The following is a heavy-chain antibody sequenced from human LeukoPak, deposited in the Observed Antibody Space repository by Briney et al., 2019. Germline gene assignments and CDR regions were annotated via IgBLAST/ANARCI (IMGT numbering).Heavy chain of an antibody. Sequence: PSETLSLTCTVSGGSISSSSYYWGWIRQPPGKGLEWIGSIYYSGSTYYNPSLKGRVTISVDTSKNQFSLKLSSVTAADTAVYYCARVSPNTVTTLQYFDYWGQGTLVTVSS. V-gene: IGHV4-39*07. CDR1: GGSISSSSYY. CDR3: ARVSPNTVTTLQYFDY. J-gene: IGHJ4*02. CDR2: IYYSGST. D-gene: IGHD4-17*01.